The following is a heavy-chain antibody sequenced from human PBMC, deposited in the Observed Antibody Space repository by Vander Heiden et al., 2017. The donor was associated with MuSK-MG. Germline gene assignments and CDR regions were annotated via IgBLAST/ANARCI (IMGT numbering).Heavy chain of an antibody. CDR2: SSGSGGST. CDR3: AKKPDYYDSSGPPDY. CDR1: AFTFSSYA. D-gene: IGHD3-22*01. V-gene: IGHV3-23*04. Sequence: EVQLVESGGGLVQPGGSLSLSCAASAFTFSSYAMSWVRQAPGKGLEWVSASSGSGGSTYYADSVKGRFTISRDNSKNTLYMQMNRLRAEDTAVYYCAKKPDYYDSSGPPDYWGQGTMVTVYS. J-gene: IGHJ4*02.